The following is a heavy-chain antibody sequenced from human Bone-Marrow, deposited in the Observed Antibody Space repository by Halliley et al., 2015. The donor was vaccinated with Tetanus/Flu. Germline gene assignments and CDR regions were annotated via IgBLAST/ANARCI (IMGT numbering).Heavy chain of an antibody. CDR3: ARDLTWGYFDY. CDR1: GYTFTTFA. V-gene: IGHV1-18*01. D-gene: IGHD1-26*01. J-gene: IGHJ4*02. Sequence: QLVQSGAEVKKPGASVRASCKASGYTFTTFAISWVRQAPGQGLEWMGRINTYNGDTKYAQGLQGRVTMTTDTSTSTAYMELRSLRSDDTAIYYCARDLTWGYFDYWGQGILVTVSS. CDR2: INTYNGDT.